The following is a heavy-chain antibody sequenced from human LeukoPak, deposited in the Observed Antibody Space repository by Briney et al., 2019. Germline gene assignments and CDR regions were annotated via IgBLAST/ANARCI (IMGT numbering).Heavy chain of an antibody. CDR1: GGSVSSGSYY. Sequence: SETLSLTCTVSGGSVSSGSYYWSWIRQPPGKGLEWIGYIYYSGSTNYNPSLKSRVTISVDTSENQFSLKLSSVTAADTAVYYCARPGYCSGGSCYGFDPWGQGTLVTVSS. V-gene: IGHV4-61*01. CDR2: IYYSGST. D-gene: IGHD2-15*01. J-gene: IGHJ5*02. CDR3: ARPGYCSGGSCYGFDP.